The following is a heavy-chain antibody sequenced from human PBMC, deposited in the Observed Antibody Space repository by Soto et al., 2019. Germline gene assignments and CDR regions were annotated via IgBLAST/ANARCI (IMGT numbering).Heavy chain of an antibody. J-gene: IGHJ6*02. D-gene: IGHD3-10*01. CDR3: ARVNTHTVLLWFGELYPRDYGMDV. CDR1: GLTFSSYW. Sequence: GGSLRLSCAASGLTFSSYWMHWVRQAPGKGLVWVSRINSDGSSASYADSVKGRFTISRDNAKNTLYLQMNSLRAEDTAVYYCARVNTHTVLLWFGELYPRDYGMDVWGQGTTVTVSS. V-gene: IGHV3-74*01. CDR2: INSDGSSA.